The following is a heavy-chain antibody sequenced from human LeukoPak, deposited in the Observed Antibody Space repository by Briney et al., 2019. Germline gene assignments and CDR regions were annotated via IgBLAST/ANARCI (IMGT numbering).Heavy chain of an antibody. CDR3: ARMVQYSSSWFDY. J-gene: IGHJ4*02. CDR1: GGSISSSSYY. D-gene: IGHD6-13*01. V-gene: IGHV4-39*01. CDR2: IYYSGST. Sequence: PSETLSLTCIVSGGSISSSSYYWGWIRQPPGKGLEWIGSIYYSGSTYYNPSLKSRVTISVDTSKNQFSLKLSSVTAADTAVYYCARMVQYSSSWFDYWGQGTLVAVSS.